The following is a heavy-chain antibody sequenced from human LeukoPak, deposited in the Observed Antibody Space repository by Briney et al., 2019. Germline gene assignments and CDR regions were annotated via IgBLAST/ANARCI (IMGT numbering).Heavy chain of an antibody. J-gene: IGHJ5*02. D-gene: IGHD2-2*02. CDR3: ARDRNRYCSSTSCYMGNWFDP. CDR1: GGSISSSSYY. Sequence: SETLSLTCTVSGGSISSSSYYWGWIRQPPGKGLEWIGSIYYSGSTYYNPSLKSRVTISVDTSKNQFSLKLSSVTAADTAVYYCARDRNRYCSSTSCYMGNWFDPWGQGTLVTVSS. V-gene: IGHV4-39*07. CDR2: IYYSGST.